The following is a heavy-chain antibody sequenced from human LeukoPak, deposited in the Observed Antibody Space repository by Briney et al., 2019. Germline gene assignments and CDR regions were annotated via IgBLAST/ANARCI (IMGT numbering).Heavy chain of an antibody. D-gene: IGHD3-22*01. V-gene: IGHV4-34*01. CDR3: ARPFRYYYDSSGYYPFDY. CDR1: GGSFSGYY. Sequence: SETLPLTCAVYGGSFSGYYWSWIRQPPGKGLEWIGEINHSGSTNYNPSLKSRVTISVDTSKNQFSLKLSSVTVADTAVYYCARPFRYYYDSSGYYPFDYWGQGTLVTVSS. CDR2: INHSGST. J-gene: IGHJ4*02.